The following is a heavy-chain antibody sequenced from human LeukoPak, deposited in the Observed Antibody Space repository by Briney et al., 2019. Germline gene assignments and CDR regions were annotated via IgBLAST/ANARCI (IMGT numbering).Heavy chain of an antibody. CDR1: GGTFSSYA. Sequence: SVKVSCKASGGTFSSYAISWVRQAPGQGLEWMGRIIPILGIANYAQKFQGRVTITADKSTSTAYMELSSLRSEDTAVYYCARAFEGLRFFDIWGQGTMVTVSS. CDR2: IIPILGIA. V-gene: IGHV1-69*04. D-gene: IGHD5-12*01. J-gene: IGHJ3*02. CDR3: ARAFEGLRFFDI.